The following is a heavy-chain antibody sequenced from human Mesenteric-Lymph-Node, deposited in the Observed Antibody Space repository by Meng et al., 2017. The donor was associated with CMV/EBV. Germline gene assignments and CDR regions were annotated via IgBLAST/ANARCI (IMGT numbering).Heavy chain of an antibody. CDR3: AKEWAPTYYDFWSGYSGMDV. CDR1: GFVFGRDY. J-gene: IGHJ6*02. V-gene: IGHV3-30*02. CDR2: IRYDGSNK. D-gene: IGHD3-3*01. Sequence: GGSLRLSCAASGFVFGRDYMSWVRQAPGKGLEWVAFIRYDGSNKYYADSVKGRFTISRDNSKNTLYLQMNSLRAEDTAVYYCAKEWAPTYYDFWSGYSGMDVWGQGTTVTVSS.